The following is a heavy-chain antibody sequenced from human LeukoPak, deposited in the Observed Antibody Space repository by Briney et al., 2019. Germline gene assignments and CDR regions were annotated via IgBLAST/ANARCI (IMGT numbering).Heavy chain of an antibody. D-gene: IGHD3-10*01. CDR3: ARRMREYYGSAYYYYRDV. V-gene: IGHV4-4*09. CDR2: IYTSGST. Sequence: SETLSLTCTVSGGSISNYYWSWIRQPPGKGLEWIGYIYTSGSTNYNPSLKSLVTISVDTSKNQFSLKLSSVTAADTAVYYCARRMREYYGSAYYYYRDVWGKGTTVTVS. J-gene: IGHJ6*03. CDR1: GGSISNYY.